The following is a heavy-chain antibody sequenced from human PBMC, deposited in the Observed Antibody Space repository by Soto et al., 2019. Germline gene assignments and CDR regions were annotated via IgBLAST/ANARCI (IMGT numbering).Heavy chain of an antibody. V-gene: IGHV3-30*18. CDR1: GFTFSSYG. D-gene: IGHD3-16*01. CDR3: AKDPVGGDYYYYYGMDV. J-gene: IGHJ6*02. Sequence: QVQLVESGGGVVQPGRSLRLSCAASGFTFSSYGMHWVRQAPGKGLEWVAVISYDGSNKYYADSVKGRFTISRDNSKNXXYLQMNSLRAEDTAVYYCAKDPVGGDYYYYYGMDVWGQGTTVTVSS. CDR2: ISYDGSNK.